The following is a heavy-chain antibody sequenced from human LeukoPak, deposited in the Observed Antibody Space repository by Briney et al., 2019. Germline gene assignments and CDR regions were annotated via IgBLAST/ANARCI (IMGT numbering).Heavy chain of an antibody. V-gene: IGHV1-69*05. CDR3: ARSMALTPQGYCSGGSCYSFDY. Sequence: GASVKVSCKASGGTFSSYAISWVRQAPGQGLEWMAGIIPFFGTANYAQKFQGRVTITTDESTSTAYMELSSLRSEDTAVYYCARSMALTPQGYCSGGSCYSFDYWGQRTLVTVS. D-gene: IGHD2-15*01. CDR2: IIPFFGTA. CDR1: GGTFSSYA. J-gene: IGHJ4*02.